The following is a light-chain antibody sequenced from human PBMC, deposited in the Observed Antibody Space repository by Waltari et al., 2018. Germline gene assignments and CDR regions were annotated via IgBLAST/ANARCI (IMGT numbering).Light chain of an antibody. J-gene: IGKJ1*01. CDR2: GAS. V-gene: IGKV3-20*01. CDR3: QDSAT. CDR1: QTVTGSY. Sequence: IVLTQSPGTLSLSPGERPTLSCRASQTVTGSYLAWYQQKPGQAPRLLIYGASIRATGIQDRFSGSGSGTDFTLTISRLEPEDFAVYYCQDSATFGQGTKVEIK.